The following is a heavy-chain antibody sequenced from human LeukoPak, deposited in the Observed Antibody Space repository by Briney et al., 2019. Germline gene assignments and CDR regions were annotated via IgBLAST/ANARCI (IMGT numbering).Heavy chain of an antibody. J-gene: IGHJ3*02. CDR1: GFTFHDYA. CDR3: PRAAFHDALDI. Sequence: GGSLRLSSAASGFTFHDYAMHWVRLVPGKGLEWVSSISWDSDDIDYAHSVKGRFTISRDNAKNSLYLQMKSLRAEDTALYHCPRAAFHDALDIWGQGTTVTVSS. D-gene: IGHD2-21*01. V-gene: IGHV3-9*01. CDR2: ISWDSDDI.